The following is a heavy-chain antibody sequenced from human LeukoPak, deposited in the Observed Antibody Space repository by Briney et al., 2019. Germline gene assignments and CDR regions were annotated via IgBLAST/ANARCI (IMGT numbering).Heavy chain of an antibody. V-gene: IGHV5-51*01. Sequence: GESLKISCKGSGYNFTTTWIGWVRQMSGKGLEWMGIIHPGDSDTRYSPSFQGQVTISADKSISTAYLQWSSLKASDTAIYYCTKEDTNWGQGTLVTVSS. CDR1: GYNFTTTW. CDR2: IHPGDSDT. D-gene: IGHD5/OR15-5a*01. J-gene: IGHJ4*02. CDR3: TKEDTN.